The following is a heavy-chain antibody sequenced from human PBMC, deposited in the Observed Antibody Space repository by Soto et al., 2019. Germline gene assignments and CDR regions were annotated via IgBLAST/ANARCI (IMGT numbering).Heavy chain of an antibody. J-gene: IGHJ5*02. CDR2: INTYNGNT. V-gene: IGHV1-18*01. D-gene: IGHD3-10*01. CDR1: GYTFTNYG. CDR3: ARGVGSGTYYNQYNWFDP. Sequence: ASVKVCCKASGYTFTNYGISWVRQAPGQGLEWMGWINTYNGNTNHAQKLQGRVTMTTDTSTSTAYMELRSLRSDDTAVYYCARGVGSGTYYNQYNWFDPWGQGTLVTVS.